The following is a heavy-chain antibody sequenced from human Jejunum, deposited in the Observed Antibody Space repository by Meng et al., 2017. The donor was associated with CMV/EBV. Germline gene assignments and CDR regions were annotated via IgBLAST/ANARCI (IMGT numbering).Heavy chain of an antibody. D-gene: IGHD6-6*01. CDR2: ISSSTR. Sequence: SCAASGFTFSSYSMNWVRRAPGKGLEWVSYISSSTRYYVVSVKSRFTVSRDNAKNSLYLQMNSLRAEDTAVYYCVRGQLVPFDYWGPGILVTVSS. V-gene: IGHV3-48*04. J-gene: IGHJ4*02. CDR3: VRGQLVPFDY. CDR1: GFTFSSYS.